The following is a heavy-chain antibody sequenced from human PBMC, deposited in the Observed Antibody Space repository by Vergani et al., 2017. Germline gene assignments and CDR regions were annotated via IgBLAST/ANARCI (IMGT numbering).Heavy chain of an antibody. J-gene: IGHJ3*02. CDR3: AEDKGGDIVVVPAAISWGRGLAFDM. V-gene: IGHV3-9*01. CDR2: ISWKSGSI. CDR1: GFTFDDYA. D-gene: IGHD2-2*01. Sequence: EVQLVESGGGLVQPGRSLRLSCAASGFTFDDYAMHWVRQAPGQGLEWVSGISWKSGSIGYADSVKGRFTISRDNAKNSLYLQMNSLRAEDTALYYCAEDKGGDIVVVPAAISWGRGLAFDMWGQGTMVAVSS.